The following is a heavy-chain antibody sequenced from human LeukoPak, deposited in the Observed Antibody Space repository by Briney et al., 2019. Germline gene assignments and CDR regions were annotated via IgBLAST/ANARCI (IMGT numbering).Heavy chain of an antibody. CDR1: GFSFSNYA. D-gene: IGHD2-15*01. V-gene: IGHV3-7*03. CDR3: ARDFGLRCSGGTCYSVYYYGMDV. Sequence: QAGGSLRLSCSASGFSFSNYAMYWVRQAPGKGLEWVANIKQGGSEKYYVDSGKGRFTISRDKDKNSLYLQMNSLRAENTAVYYCARDFGLRCSGGTCYSVYYYGMDVWGKGTTVTVSS. CDR2: IKQGGSEK. J-gene: IGHJ6*04.